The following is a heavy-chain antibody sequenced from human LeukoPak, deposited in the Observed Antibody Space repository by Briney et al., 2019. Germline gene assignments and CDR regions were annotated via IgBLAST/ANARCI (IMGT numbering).Heavy chain of an antibody. D-gene: IGHD1-26*01. CDR1: GFTFSDYG. Sequence: GGSLRLSCTASGFTFSDYGMHWVRQPPGKGLEWVAIIWYDGSNKTYEDSVKGRFTISRDNSKNTLYLQMNSLRVEDTALYYCAKESNGRRFDFDYWGQGTLATVSS. CDR2: IWYDGSNK. V-gene: IGHV3-33*06. CDR3: AKESNGRRFDFDY. J-gene: IGHJ4*02.